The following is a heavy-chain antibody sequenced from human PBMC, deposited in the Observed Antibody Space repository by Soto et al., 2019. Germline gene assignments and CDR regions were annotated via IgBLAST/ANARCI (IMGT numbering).Heavy chain of an antibody. CDR3: ARDLRIVGVFDI. V-gene: IGHV4-31*03. J-gene: IGHJ3*02. CDR1: GGSISSGGYY. CDR2: IYYSGST. Sequence: SETLSLTCTVSGGSISSGGYYWSWIRQHPGKGLEWIGYIYYSGSTYYNPSLKSRVTISVDTSKNQFSLKLSSVTAADTAVYYCARDLRIVGVFDIWGQGTMVTVSS. D-gene: IGHD2-8*01.